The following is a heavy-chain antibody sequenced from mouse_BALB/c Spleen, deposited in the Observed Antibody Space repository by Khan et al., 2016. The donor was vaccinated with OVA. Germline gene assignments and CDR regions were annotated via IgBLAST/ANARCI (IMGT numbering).Heavy chain of an antibody. V-gene: IGHV2-6-1*01. CDR1: GFSLMNYG. D-gene: IGHD2-10*01. CDR3: ARQPYYHYNIMDY. Sequence: VQLKESGPGLVAPSQSLSITCTISGFSLMNYGVHWVRQPPGKGLEWLVVIWNDGNTAYNSALKSRLTISKDNSKSQVFLKMNSLQTDDTAMYFCARQPYYHYNIMDYWGQGTSVTVSS. J-gene: IGHJ4*01. CDR2: IWNDGNT.